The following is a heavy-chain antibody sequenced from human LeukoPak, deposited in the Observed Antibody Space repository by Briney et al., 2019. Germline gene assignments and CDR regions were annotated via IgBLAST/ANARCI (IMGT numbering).Heavy chain of an antibody. D-gene: IGHD6-19*01. J-gene: IGHJ5*02. CDR3: ARPGYSSGWYVGWFDP. CDR1: GGSINRGGYY. Sequence: SETLSLTCTVSGGSINRGGYYWSWIRQHPGKGLEWIGYISYTGSFYSNPSLKSRVSISIDTSKNHFSLKLSSVTAADTAVYYCARPGYSSGWYVGWFDPWGQGTLVTVSS. V-gene: IGHV4-31*03. CDR2: ISYTGSF.